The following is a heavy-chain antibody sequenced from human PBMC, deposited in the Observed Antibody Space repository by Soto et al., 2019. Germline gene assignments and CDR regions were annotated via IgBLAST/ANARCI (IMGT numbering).Heavy chain of an antibody. Sequence: SETLSLTCTVSGGSISSYYWSWIRQPPGKGLEWIGYIYYSGSTNYNPSLKSRVTISVDTSKNQFSLKLSSVTAADTAVYYCARWGVATTLDYWGQGTLVTVSS. J-gene: IGHJ4*02. CDR1: GGSISSYY. CDR3: ARWGVATTLDY. CDR2: IYYSGST. D-gene: IGHD5-12*01. V-gene: IGHV4-59*01.